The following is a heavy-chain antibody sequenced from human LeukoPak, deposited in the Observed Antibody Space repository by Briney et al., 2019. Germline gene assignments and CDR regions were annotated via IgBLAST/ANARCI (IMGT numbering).Heavy chain of an antibody. V-gene: IGHV3-23*01. CDR1: GFTFSSYA. CDR3: VKGTDCSGGSCYIPNY. Sequence: GGSLRLSCAASGFTFSSYAMSWVRQAPGKGLEWVSAISGSGDSTFYADSVKGRFTISRDNSKNTLYLQMNSLRAEDTAVYYCVKGTDCSGGSCYIPNYWGQGTLVTVSS. D-gene: IGHD2-15*01. J-gene: IGHJ4*02. CDR2: ISGSGDST.